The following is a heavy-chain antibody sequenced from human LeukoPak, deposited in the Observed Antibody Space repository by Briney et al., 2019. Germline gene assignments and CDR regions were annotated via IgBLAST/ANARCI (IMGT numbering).Heavy chain of an antibody. CDR3: ARTQTYYDFWSGPSDPYFDY. CDR2: IKQDGSEK. Sequence: GGSLRLSCAASGFTFSSYWMSWVRQAPGKGLEWVANIKQDGSEKYYVDSVKGRFTISRDNAKNSLYLQMNSLRAEDAAVYYCARTQTYYDFWSGPSDPYFDYWGQGTLVTVSS. J-gene: IGHJ4*02. D-gene: IGHD3-3*01. V-gene: IGHV3-7*01. CDR1: GFTFSSYW.